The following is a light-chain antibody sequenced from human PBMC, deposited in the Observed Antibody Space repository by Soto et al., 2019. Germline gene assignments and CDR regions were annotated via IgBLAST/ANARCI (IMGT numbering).Light chain of an antibody. CDR1: QGISSY. CDR3: QHVNSYPIT. Sequence: DIQLTQSPSFLSASLGDRVTITCRASQGISSYLAWYQQKPGNVPKLLIYAASTLQSGVPSRFSGSGFGTQFTLTISSLQPEDFATYYCQHVNSYPITFGQGTRLEI. V-gene: IGKV1-9*01. J-gene: IGKJ5*01. CDR2: AAS.